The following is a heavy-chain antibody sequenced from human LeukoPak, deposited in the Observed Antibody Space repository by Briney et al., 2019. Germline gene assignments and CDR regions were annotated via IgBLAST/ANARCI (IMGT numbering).Heavy chain of an antibody. J-gene: IGHJ3*02. D-gene: IGHD3-16*02. CDR3: ARQRLGEISLTAFDI. Sequence: SETLSLTCTVSGGSISSNYWNWIRQPPGKGLEWIGYIYSSGSTNYNPSLKSRVTMSVDTSKNQFSLKLMSVAAADTAVYYCARQRLGEISLTAFDIWGRGTMVTVSS. CDR2: IYSSGST. V-gene: IGHV4-4*09. CDR1: GGSISSNY.